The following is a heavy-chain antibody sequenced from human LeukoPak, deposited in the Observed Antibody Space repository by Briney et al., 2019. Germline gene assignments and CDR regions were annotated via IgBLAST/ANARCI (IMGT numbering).Heavy chain of an antibody. Sequence: SETLSHTCTVSGGSLSSYYWSWIRQPPGKGLEWIGYIYYSGSTNYNPPLKRRVTISVDTSKNQFSLKLSSVTAADTAVYYCARESHYDILSLDIWGQGTMVTVSS. CDR2: IYYSGST. J-gene: IGHJ3*02. CDR3: ARESHYDILSLDI. V-gene: IGHV4-59*01. CDR1: GGSLSSYY. D-gene: IGHD3-9*01.